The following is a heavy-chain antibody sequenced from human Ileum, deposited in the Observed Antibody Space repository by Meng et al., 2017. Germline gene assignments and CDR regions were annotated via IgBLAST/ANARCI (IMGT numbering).Heavy chain of an antibody. D-gene: IGHD1-14*01. CDR1: GFTFSSYA. CDR2: INSGGDVT. Sequence: GESLKISCVASGFTFSSYAMSWVRQAPGKGLEWVSGINSGGDVTYHADSVKGRFTISRDNSKNTLYLQMNSLRVEDTAVYFCANGNSPDYWGQGTLVTVSS. V-gene: IGHV3-23*01. CDR3: ANGNSPDY. J-gene: IGHJ4*02.